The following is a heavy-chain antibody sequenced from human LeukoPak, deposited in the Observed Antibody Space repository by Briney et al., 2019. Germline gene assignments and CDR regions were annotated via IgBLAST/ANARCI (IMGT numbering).Heavy chain of an antibody. V-gene: IGHV3-30*02. CDR1: GFTFSSYG. CDR3: ANEWLHVSGSYKANN. J-gene: IGHJ4*02. D-gene: IGHD3-10*01. Sequence: PGGSLRLSCAASGFTFSSYGMHWVRQAPGKGLEWVAFIRYDGSNKYYADSVKGRFTISRDNSKNTLYLQMNSLRTEDTAVYYCANEWLHVSGSYKANNWGQGTLVTVSS. CDR2: IRYDGSNK.